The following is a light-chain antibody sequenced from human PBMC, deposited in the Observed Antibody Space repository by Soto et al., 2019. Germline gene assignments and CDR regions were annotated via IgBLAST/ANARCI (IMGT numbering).Light chain of an antibody. J-gene: IGKJ4*01. CDR3: QQYFNWPPLT. Sequence: EIVMTQSPVTLSVSPGERATLSCRASQSVNTNLAWYQQKPGQAPRLLIYGASSRATGIPARFSGSGSGTEFTLTISSLQSEDFAVYYCQQYFNWPPLTFGGGTKVEIK. CDR2: GAS. V-gene: IGKV3-15*01. CDR1: QSVNTN.